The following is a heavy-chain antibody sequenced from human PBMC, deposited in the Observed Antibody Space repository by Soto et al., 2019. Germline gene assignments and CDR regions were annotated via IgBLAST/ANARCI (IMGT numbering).Heavy chain of an antibody. CDR1: GGSISSGGYY. J-gene: IGHJ5*02. V-gene: IGHV4-31*03. CDR3: ARDETLYCSGGSCYGGNWFDP. D-gene: IGHD2-15*01. CDR2: IYYSGSA. Sequence: SETLSLTCTVSGGSISSGGYYWSWIRQHPGKCLEWIGYIYYSGSAYYNPSLKSRVTISVDTSKNQFSLKLSSVTAADTAVYYCARDETLYCSGGSCYGGNWFDPWGQGTLVTVSS.